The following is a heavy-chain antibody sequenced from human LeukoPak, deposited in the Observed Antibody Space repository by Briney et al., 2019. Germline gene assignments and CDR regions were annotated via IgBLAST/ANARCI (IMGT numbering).Heavy chain of an antibody. J-gene: IGHJ5*02. CDR3: ARAVRSWNDIGDWFDP. D-gene: IGHD1-1*01. CDR1: GYTFTDYY. CDR2: INPNSGGT. V-gene: IGHV1-2*02. Sequence: PKASVKVSCKAAGYTFTDYYMHWVRQAPGQGLERMGWINPNSGGTNYAQKFQGRVTMTRDTSISTAYMELSRLRSDDTAVYYCARAVRSWNDIGDWFDPWGQGTLVTVSS.